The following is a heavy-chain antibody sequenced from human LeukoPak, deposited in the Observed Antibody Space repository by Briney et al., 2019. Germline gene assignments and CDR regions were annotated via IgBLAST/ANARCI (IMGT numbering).Heavy chain of an antibody. CDR3: AIIGVSAPIY. CDR1: GDSVSSNSAA. V-gene: IGHV6-1*01. J-gene: IGHJ4*02. CDR2: TYYRSKWNY. D-gene: IGHD5/OR15-5a*01. Sequence: SQTLSLTCALSGDSVSSNSAAWSWIRQSPSRGLEWLGRTYYRSKWNYDYAFSVESRMTINPDTSKNQFSLQLSSVTPEDTAVYYCAIIGVSAPIYWGQGTLVTVSS.